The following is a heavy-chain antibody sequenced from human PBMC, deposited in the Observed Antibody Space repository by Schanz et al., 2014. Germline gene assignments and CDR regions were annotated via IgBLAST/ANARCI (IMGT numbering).Heavy chain of an antibody. CDR1: GFVFGDYY. V-gene: IGHV3-11*05. J-gene: IGHJ3*02. Sequence: PGGSLRLSCAASGFVFGDYYMTWIRQAPGKGLEWLSYISDSGTYTNYADSVKGRFTISRDNAKSSLYLQMNSLRVEDTAVYYCAKGRFGELSAFDIWGQGTMVTVSS. D-gene: IGHD3-10*01. CDR3: AKGRFGELSAFDI. CDR2: ISDSGTYT.